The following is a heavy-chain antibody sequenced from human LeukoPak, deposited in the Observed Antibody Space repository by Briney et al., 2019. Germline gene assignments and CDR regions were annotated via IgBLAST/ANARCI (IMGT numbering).Heavy chain of an antibody. V-gene: IGHV3-53*01. J-gene: IGHJ4*02. CDR3: ASRYSSGWYDY. Sequence: GGSLRLSCAASGFTVSNNYMSWVRQAPGKGLEWVSIIYSGGSTYYADSVKGRFTISRDNYKNTLYLQMNSLRAEDTAVYHCASRYSSGWYDYWGQGTLVTVSS. CDR1: GFTVSNNY. CDR2: IYSGGST. D-gene: IGHD6-19*01.